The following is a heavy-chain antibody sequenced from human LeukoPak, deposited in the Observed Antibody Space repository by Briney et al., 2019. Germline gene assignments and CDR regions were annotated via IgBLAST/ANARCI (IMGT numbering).Heavy chain of an antibody. Sequence: SETLSLTCTVSGGSISSYCWSWIRQPPGKGLEWIGYIYYSGSTNYNPSLKSRVTISVDTSKNQFSLKLSSVTAADTAVYYCARDSNGMDVWGKGTTVTVSS. J-gene: IGHJ6*04. CDR1: GGSISSYC. CDR2: IYYSGST. CDR3: ARDSNGMDV. V-gene: IGHV4-59*01.